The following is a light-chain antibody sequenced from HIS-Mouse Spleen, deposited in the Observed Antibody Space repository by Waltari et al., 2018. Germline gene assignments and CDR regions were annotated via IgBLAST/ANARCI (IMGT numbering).Light chain of an antibody. CDR1: SSDICGYNS. J-gene: IGLJ2*01. CDR3: SSYTSSSTRV. V-gene: IGLV2-14*01. Sequence: QSALTHPASVSGSPGQSITISCTGTSSDICGYNSVPRYQQHPGKAPKLMIYEVSNRPSGVSNRFSGSKSGNTASLTISGLQAEDEADYYCSSYTSSSTRVFGGGTKLTVL. CDR2: EVS.